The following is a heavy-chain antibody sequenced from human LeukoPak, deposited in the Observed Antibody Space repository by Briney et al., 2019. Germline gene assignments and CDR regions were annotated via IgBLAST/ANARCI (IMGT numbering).Heavy chain of an antibody. J-gene: IGHJ4*02. CDR1: GGSISSSNW. CDR3: ARGARYSSSPRY. Sequence: SETLSLTCAVSGGSISSSNWWSWVRQPPGKGLEWIGEIYHSGSTNYNPSLKSRVTISVDTSKSQFSLKLSSVTAADTAVYYCARGARYSSSPRYWGQGTLVTVSS. D-gene: IGHD6-13*01. V-gene: IGHV4-4*02. CDR2: IYHSGST.